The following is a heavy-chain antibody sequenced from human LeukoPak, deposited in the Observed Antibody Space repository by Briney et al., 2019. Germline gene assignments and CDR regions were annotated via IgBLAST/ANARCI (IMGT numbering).Heavy chain of an antibody. J-gene: IGHJ3*02. V-gene: IGHV4-4*07. CDR2: IYTSGST. D-gene: IGHD3-22*01. CDR3: ARDSSGYYVPHDAFDI. Sequence: PSETLSLTCTVSGGSISSYYWSWIRQPAGKGLEWIGRIYTSGSTNYNPSLKSRVTMSVDTSKNQFSLKLSSVTAADTAVYYCARDSSGYYVPHDAFDIWGQGTMVTVFS. CDR1: GGSISSYY.